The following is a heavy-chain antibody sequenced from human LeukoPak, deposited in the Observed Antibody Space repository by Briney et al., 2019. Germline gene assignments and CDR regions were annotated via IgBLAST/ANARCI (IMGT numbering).Heavy chain of an antibody. Sequence: ASVKVSCKASGYTFTGYYMHWVRQAPGQGLEWMGWINPNSGGTNYAQKFQGRVTMTRDTSISTAYMELSRLRSDDTAVYYCAREGGGYSYGYDYWGQGTLVTVSS. D-gene: IGHD5-18*01. CDR3: AREGGGYSYGYDY. CDR2: INPNSGGT. V-gene: IGHV1-2*02. CDR1: GYTFTGYY. J-gene: IGHJ4*02.